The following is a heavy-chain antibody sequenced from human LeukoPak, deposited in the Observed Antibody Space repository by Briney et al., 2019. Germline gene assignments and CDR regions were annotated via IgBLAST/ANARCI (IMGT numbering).Heavy chain of an antibody. Sequence: PGGSLRLSCAASGFTFSSYAMSWVRQAPGKGLQWVSAISGSGGTTYYADSVKGRVTISRDNSKNTLYLQMNSLRPEDTAVYYCAKMSAPWGPPNYWGQGTLVTVSS. D-gene: IGHD3-16*01. J-gene: IGHJ4*02. CDR1: GFTFSSYA. CDR2: ISGSGGTT. CDR3: AKMSAPWGPPNY. V-gene: IGHV3-23*01.